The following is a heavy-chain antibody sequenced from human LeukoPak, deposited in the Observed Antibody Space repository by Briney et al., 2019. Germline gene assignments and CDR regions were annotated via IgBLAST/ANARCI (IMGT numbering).Heavy chain of an antibody. Sequence: SETLSLTCTVSGGSISRFYWSWIRQPPGKGLEWIGYIYYTGSTNYNSSLKSRVTISVDTSKNQFSLNLSSVTAADTAMYYCARAVLATKSEHWFDSWGQGTLVTVSS. V-gene: IGHV4-59*01. J-gene: IGHJ5*01. CDR3: ARAVLATKSEHWFDS. CDR1: GGSISRFY. D-gene: IGHD2-8*01. CDR2: IYYTGST.